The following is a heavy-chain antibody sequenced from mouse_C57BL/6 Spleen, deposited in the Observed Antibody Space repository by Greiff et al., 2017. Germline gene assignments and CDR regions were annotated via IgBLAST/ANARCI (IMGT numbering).Heavy chain of an antibody. V-gene: IGHV1-61*01. D-gene: IGHD2-4*01. Sequence: QVQLQQPGAELVRPGSSVKLSCKASGYTFTSYWMDWVKQRPGQGLEWIGNIYPSDSETHYNQKFKDKATLTVDKSSSTAYMQLSSLTSEDSAVXYCAREVTMITDYYAMDYWGQGTSVTVAS. CDR3: AREVTMITDYYAMDY. CDR1: GYTFTSYW. CDR2: IYPSDSET. J-gene: IGHJ4*01.